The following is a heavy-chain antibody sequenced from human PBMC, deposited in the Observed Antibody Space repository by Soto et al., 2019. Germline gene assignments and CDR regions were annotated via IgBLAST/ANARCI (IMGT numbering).Heavy chain of an antibody. D-gene: IGHD2-15*01. CDR2: IIPIFGTA. CDR1: GYTFTSYG. CDR3: ARTVVVAATPIDYYGMDV. J-gene: IGHJ6*02. V-gene: IGHV1-69*13. Sequence: ASVKVSCKASGYTFTSYGISWVRQAPGQGLDWMGGIIPIFGTANYAQKFQGRVTITADESTSTAYMELSSLRSEDTAVYYCARTVVVAATPIDYYGMDVWGQGTTVTVS.